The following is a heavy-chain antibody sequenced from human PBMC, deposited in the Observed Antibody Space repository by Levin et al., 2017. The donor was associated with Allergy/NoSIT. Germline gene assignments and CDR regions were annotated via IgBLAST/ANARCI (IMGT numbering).Heavy chain of an antibody. D-gene: IGHD3-22*01. CDR2: ISSSSSTI. V-gene: IGHV3-48*02. CDR1: GFTFSAYS. CDR3: ARDGGYYASSATTGIDY. Sequence: GGSLRLSCAASGFTFSAYSMNWVRQAPGKGLEWVSYISSSSSTIYYADSVKGRFTISRDNAKNSLFLQMNSLRDEDTAVYYCARDGGYYASSATTGIDYWGQGSLVTVSS. J-gene: IGHJ4*02.